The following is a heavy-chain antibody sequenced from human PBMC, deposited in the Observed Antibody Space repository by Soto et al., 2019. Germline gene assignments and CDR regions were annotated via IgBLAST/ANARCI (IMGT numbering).Heavy chain of an antibody. V-gene: IGHV5-51*01. CDR3: ATLIPGYSSGWYTHAFDI. D-gene: IGHD6-19*01. Sequence: GESLKISCKGSGYSFTSYWIGWVRQMPGKGLEWMGIIYPGDSDTRYSPSFQGQVTISADKSISTAYLQWSSLKASDTAMYYCATLIPGYSSGWYTHAFDIWGQGTMVTVS. CDR1: GYSFTSYW. J-gene: IGHJ3*02. CDR2: IYPGDSDT.